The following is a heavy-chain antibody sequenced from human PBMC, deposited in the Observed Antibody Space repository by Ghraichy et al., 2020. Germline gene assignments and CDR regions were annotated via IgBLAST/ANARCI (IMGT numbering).Heavy chain of an antibody. CDR2: ICYTGNT. Sequence: SETLSLTCTVSGGSISSGDYCWAWIRQPPGKGLEWIGSICYTGNTYHNPSLKSPIIISVDTSRNQLSLKMSSVTAADTAVYYCARRVAVAGLNRFDPWGQGTLVTVSS. CDR3: ARRVAVAGLNRFDP. V-gene: IGHV4-39*01. D-gene: IGHD2-15*01. J-gene: IGHJ5*02. CDR1: GGSISSGDYC.